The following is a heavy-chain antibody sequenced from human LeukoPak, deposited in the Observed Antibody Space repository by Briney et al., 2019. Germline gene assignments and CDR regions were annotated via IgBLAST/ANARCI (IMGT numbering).Heavy chain of an antibody. V-gene: IGHV4-39*01. D-gene: IGHD5-18*01. CDR1: GGSISSSSYY. Sequence: PSETLSLTCTVSGGSISSSSYYWGWIRQPPGKGLEWIGSMYYSGSTYYNPPLKSRVTISVDTSKNQFSLKLSSVTAADTAVYYCARLHTWIQLPNYWGQGTLVTVSS. CDR3: ARLHTWIQLPNY. J-gene: IGHJ4*02. CDR2: MYYSGST.